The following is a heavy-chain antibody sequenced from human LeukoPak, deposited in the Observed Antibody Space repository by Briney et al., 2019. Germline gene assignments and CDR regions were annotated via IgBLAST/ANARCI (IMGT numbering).Heavy chain of an antibody. CDR1: GYTFTDYY. D-gene: IGHD2-2*01. J-gene: IGHJ4*02. CDR2: INPNDGDT. V-gene: IGHV1-2*02. Sequence: ASVKVSCKASGYTFTDYYMHWVRQAPGQGFEWMGWINPNDGDTNYAQKFQGRVTMTRDTSISTAQMEVSRLRSDDTAVYYCARANFLYCSSSTCLFDYWGQGTLVTVSS. CDR3: ARANFLYCSSSTCLFDY.